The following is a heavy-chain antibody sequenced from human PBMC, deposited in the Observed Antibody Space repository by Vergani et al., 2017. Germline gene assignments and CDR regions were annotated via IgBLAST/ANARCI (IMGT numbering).Heavy chain of an antibody. CDR3: ARDYDGWNTLGV. CDR1: GFTFSSYG. J-gene: IGHJ4*02. Sequence: QVQLVESGGGVVPPGRSLRLSCAASGFTFSSYGMHWVRQAPGKGLEWVAVIWYDGSNKYYADSVKGRFTISRDNSKNTLYLQMNSLRAEDTAVYYCARDYDGWNTLGVWGQGTLVTVSS. D-gene: IGHD1/OR15-1a*01. CDR2: IWYDGSNK. V-gene: IGHV3-33*01.